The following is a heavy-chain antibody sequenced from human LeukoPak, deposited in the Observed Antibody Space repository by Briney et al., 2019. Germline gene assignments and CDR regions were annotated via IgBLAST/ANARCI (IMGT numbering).Heavy chain of an antibody. CDR1: GGSTSSSSYY. Sequence: SETLSLTCTVSGGSTSSSSYYWGWIRKPPGKGLEWIGSIYYSGSTYYNPSLKSRVTISVDTSKNQFSLKLSSVTAADTAVYYCASVITMVRGVKNWFDPWGREPWSPSPQ. D-gene: IGHD3-10*01. V-gene: IGHV4-39*01. J-gene: IGHJ5*02. CDR2: IYYSGST. CDR3: ASVITMVRGVKNWFDP.